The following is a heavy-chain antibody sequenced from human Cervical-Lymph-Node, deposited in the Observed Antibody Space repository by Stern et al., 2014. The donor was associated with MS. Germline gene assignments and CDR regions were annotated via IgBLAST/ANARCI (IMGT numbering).Heavy chain of an antibody. J-gene: IGHJ4*02. CDR2: IYISGST. V-gene: IGHV4-61*02. Sequence: QLQLQESGPGLVKPSQTLSLTCTVSGGSISSGSYYWSWIRQPAGKRLEWIGRIYISGSTNYNPSLKSRVTISLDTSKSQFSLKLSSVTAADTAVYYCARDPYGGNSAWGQGTLVTVSS. D-gene: IGHD4-23*01. CDR3: ARDPYGGNSA. CDR1: GGSISSGSYY.